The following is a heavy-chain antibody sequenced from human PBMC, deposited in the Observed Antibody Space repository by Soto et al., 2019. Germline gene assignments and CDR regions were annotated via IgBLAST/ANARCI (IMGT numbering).Heavy chain of an antibody. D-gene: IGHD3-9*01. CDR2: IYYSGST. CDR1: GGSISSGGYY. J-gene: IGHJ4*02. CDR3: ARADVLRYFDWPHHFDY. V-gene: IGHV4-31*03. Sequence: PSETLSLTCTVSGGSISSGGYYWSWIRQHPGKGLEWIGYIYYSGSTYYNPSLKSRVTISVDTSKNQFSLKLSSVTAADTAVYYCARADVLRYFDWPHHFDYWGQGTLVTVSS.